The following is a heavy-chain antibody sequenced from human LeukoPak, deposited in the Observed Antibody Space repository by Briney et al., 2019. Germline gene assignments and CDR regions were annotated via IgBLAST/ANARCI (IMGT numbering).Heavy chain of an antibody. CDR2: INHSGST. Sequence: SETLSLTCAVYGGSFSGYYWSWIRQPPGKGLEWIGEINHSGSTSYNSSLKSRVTISVDTSKNQFSLKLSSVTAADTAVYYCARRGVVVVPAAIPARDYYYYGMDVWGQGTTVTVSS. CDR3: ARRGVVVVPAAIPARDYYYYGMDV. CDR1: GGSFSGYY. J-gene: IGHJ6*02. V-gene: IGHV4-34*01. D-gene: IGHD2-2*02.